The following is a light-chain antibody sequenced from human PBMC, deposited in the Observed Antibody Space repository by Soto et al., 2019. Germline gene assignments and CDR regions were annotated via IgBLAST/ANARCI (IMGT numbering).Light chain of an antibody. V-gene: IGKV1-9*01. CDR3: QQVKSYPRT. Sequence: LTQSPATLSLSPGESGTLSCRASQSVAGSLAWYQQKPGKPPKLLIYAESTLQSGVPSRFSGSGSGTRGTLTISSLQPEDFATYYCQQVKSYPRTFGGGTRVEIK. CDR2: AES. J-gene: IGKJ4*01. CDR1: QSVAGS.